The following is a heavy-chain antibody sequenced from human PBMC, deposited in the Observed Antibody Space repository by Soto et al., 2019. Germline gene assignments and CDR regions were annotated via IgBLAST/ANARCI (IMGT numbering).Heavy chain of an antibody. V-gene: IGHV4-4*02. CDR3: ARGWIVVATTYFDH. Sequence: QVQLQESGPGLVKPSGTLSLTCAVSGVSISSSAGWSWVRQPPGKGLEWIGQMYHSGSTNYNPSLKCRVTISVDKSKNQFSLRLTSVTAADTAVYYCARGWIVVATTYFDHWGQGTLVTVSS. CDR2: MYHSGST. J-gene: IGHJ4*02. CDR1: GVSISSSAG. D-gene: IGHD3-22*01.